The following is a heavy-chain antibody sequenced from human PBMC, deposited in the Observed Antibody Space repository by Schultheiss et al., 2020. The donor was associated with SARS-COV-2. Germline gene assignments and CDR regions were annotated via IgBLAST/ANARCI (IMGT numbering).Heavy chain of an antibody. CDR2: IYYSGST. V-gene: IGHV4-61*10. CDR1: GGSISSGSYY. CDR3: ARGSTMGTP. J-gene: IGHJ5*02. D-gene: IGHD5/OR15-5a*01. Sequence: ESLKISCTVSGGSISSGSYYWSWIRQPAGKGLEWIGYIYYSGSTNYNPSLKSRVTISVDTSKNHFSLNLSSVTAADTAVYYCARGSTMGTPWGHGTLVTVSS.